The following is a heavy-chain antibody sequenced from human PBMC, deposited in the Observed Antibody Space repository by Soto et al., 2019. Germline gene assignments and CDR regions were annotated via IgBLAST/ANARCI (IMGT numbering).Heavy chain of an antibody. Sequence: PGESLKISCKGSGYSFSNYWISWVRQMPGKGLEWMGKIDPSDSYTNYSPSFQGHVTISADKSMSTAHIKWSGLKASDTAMYYCAILSYFVSWSSHLFYWGQGTLFTFSS. V-gene: IGHV5-10-1*01. CDR3: AILSYFVSWSSHLFY. J-gene: IGHJ4*02. CDR2: IDPSDSYT. CDR1: GYSFSNYW. D-gene: IGHD3-10*01.